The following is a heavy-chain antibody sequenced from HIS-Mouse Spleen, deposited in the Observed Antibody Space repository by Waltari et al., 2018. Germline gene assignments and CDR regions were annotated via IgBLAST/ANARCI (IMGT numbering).Heavy chain of an antibody. J-gene: IGHJ4*02. CDR3: ARPTIAAAGTFDY. V-gene: IGHV4-39*07. CDR1: GGSISSSSYY. D-gene: IGHD6-13*01. CDR2: IYYSGST. Sequence: QLQLQESGPGLVKPSETLSLTCTVSGGSISSSSYYWGWLRQPPGKGLEWIGSIYYSGSTYYNPSLKSRVTISVDTSKNQFSLKLSSVTAADTAVYYCARPTIAAAGTFDYWGQGTLVTVSS.